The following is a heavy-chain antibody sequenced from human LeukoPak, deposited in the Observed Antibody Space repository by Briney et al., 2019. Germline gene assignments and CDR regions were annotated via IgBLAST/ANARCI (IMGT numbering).Heavy chain of an antibody. J-gene: IGHJ4*02. V-gene: IGHV3-7*01. CDR2: INQDGSVK. Sequence: HPGGSLRLSCPASGFTFRSYWMSWVRQAPGKGLEWVANINQDGSVKYYVDSVKGRFTISRDNAKNSLYVQMNSLGDEDTAVYYCARVGYSGWNLEYWGQGTLVTVSS. CDR3: ARVGYSGWNLEY. D-gene: IGHD5-12*01. CDR1: GFTFRSYW.